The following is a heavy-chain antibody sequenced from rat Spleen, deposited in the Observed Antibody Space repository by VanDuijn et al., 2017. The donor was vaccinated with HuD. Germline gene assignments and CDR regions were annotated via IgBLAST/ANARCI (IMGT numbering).Heavy chain of an antibody. CDR2: LSSSSSYI. CDR3: ARGMVTGDWFAH. Sequence: LSCLASGFTFSNYGMNWIRQAPGKGLEWVASLSSSSSYIHYADTVKGRFTISRENAKNILYLDMTSLRSEDTALYYCARGMVTGDWFAHWGQGTLVTVSS. V-gene: IGHV5-34*01. CDR1: GFTFSNYG. J-gene: IGHJ3*01. D-gene: IGHD1-1*01.